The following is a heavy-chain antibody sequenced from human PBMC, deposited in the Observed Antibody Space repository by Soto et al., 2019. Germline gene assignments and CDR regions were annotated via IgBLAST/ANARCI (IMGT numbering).Heavy chain of an antibody. J-gene: IGHJ5*02. Sequence: HPGGSLRLSCETSGLTFSSYALHWVRQAPGKGLKWVAVVSYDGTYKYYADSVKGRFTISRDNSGNTLYLQMNSLTVEDTAVYYCAREGHYSNSSGDYYGNWFDPWGQGTRVTVSS. D-gene: IGHD3-22*01. CDR1: GLTFSSYA. CDR3: AREGHYSNSSGDYYGNWFDP. V-gene: IGHV3-30*04. CDR2: VSYDGTYK.